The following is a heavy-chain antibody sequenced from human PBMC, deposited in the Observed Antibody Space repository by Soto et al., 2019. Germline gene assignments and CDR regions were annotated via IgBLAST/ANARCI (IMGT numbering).Heavy chain of an antibody. CDR1: GGSISSGGYY. CDR2: IYYSGST. CDR3: ASRGVRGGIFDY. J-gene: IGHJ4*02. V-gene: IGHV4-31*03. Sequence: QVQLQESGPGLVKPSQTLSLTCTVSGGSISSGGYYWSWIRQHPGKGLEWIGYIYYSGSTYYNPSLKSRVNISVDTSKNPFSLKLSSLTAADTAGYYWASRGVRGGIFDYWGQGTLVTVSS. D-gene: IGHD3-10*01.